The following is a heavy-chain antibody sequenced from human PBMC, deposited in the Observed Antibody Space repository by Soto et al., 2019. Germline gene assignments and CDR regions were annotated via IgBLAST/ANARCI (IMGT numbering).Heavy chain of an antibody. Sequence: GESLKISCEASGYVFANYWIGWVRQMPGKGLEWMGIIYPGDSDTTYSPSFQGHVTISADKSISTVYLQWSSLEASDTAIYYCARAPSHGWYQHFDYWGRGTLVTVSS. CDR2: IYPGDSDT. D-gene: IGHD6-19*01. CDR1: GYVFANYW. V-gene: IGHV5-51*01. J-gene: IGHJ4*02. CDR3: ARAPSHGWYQHFDY.